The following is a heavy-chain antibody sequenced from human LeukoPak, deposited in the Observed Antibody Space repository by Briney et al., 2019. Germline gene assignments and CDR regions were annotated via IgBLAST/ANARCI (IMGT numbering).Heavy chain of an antibody. CDR1: GGSISTYY. CDR2: IYHSGST. V-gene: IGHV4-59*01. J-gene: IGHJ5*02. D-gene: IGHD3-22*01. Sequence: PSETLSLTCTVSGGSISTYYWNWIRQPPGKGLEWIGYIYHSGSTNYNPSLQSRVTISVDTSKNQFSLNLNSVTAADTAVYYCARLGPFYDSSSYGDYNWFDPWGQGTLVTVSS. CDR3: ARLGPFYDSSSYGDYNWFDP.